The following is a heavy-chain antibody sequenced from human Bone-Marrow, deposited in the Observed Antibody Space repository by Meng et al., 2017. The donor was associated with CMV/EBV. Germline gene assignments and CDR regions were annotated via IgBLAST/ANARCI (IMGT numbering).Heavy chain of an antibody. J-gene: IGHJ4*02. D-gene: IGHD1-26*01. CDR2: ISGSGGSV. Sequence: SGFTLRSYAMSWVRQAPGKGLVWVSVISGSGGSVYYADSVKGRFTISRDNSKNTLYLQMNSLRAEDTAVYYCAKDRTIVGATYFDYWGQGTLVTVSS. CDR3: AKDRTIVGATYFDY. CDR1: GFTLRSYA. V-gene: IGHV3-23*01.